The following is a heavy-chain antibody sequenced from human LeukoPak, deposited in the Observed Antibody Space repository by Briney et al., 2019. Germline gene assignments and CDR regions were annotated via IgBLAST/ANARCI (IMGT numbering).Heavy chain of an antibody. CDR1: GFTFNNFA. J-gene: IGHJ4*02. D-gene: IGHD3-16*01. Sequence: GGSLRLSCAASGFTFNNFAMTWVRQAPGKGLEWVSTISGGGGNTYYADSVKGRFTISRDNSKNTLYLQMSSLKAEDTAVYSCAKGKGYVYSYPFDYWGQGTLVTVSP. CDR3: AKGKGYVYSYPFDY. CDR2: ISGGGGNT. V-gene: IGHV3-23*01.